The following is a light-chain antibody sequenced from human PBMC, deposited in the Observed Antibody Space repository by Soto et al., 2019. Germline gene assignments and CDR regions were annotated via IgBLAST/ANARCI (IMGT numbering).Light chain of an antibody. CDR1: SSNIESNT. CDR2: SNY. J-gene: IGLJ1*01. Sequence: QSVLTQPASVSGSPGQSITISCSGSSSNIESNTVTWYQQLPGTAPKLVIYSNYDRPSGVPDRFSGSTSGTSASLVIRGLQSEDEADYYCAAWDDILNGYVFGGGTKVTVL. CDR3: AAWDDILNGYV. V-gene: IGLV1-44*01.